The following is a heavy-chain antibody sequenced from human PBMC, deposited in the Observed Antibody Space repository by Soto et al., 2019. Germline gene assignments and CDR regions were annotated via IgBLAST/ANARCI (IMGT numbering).Heavy chain of an antibody. CDR3: ARDERLEKVYYGMDV. Sequence: SVKVSCKASGGTFSSYAISWVRQAPGQGLEWMGGIIPIFGTANYAQKFQGRVTITADKSTSTAYMELSSLRSEDTAVYYCARDERLEKVYYGMDVWGKGTTVTVSS. V-gene: IGHV1-69*06. CDR1: GGTFSSYA. J-gene: IGHJ6*04. CDR2: IIPIFGTA. D-gene: IGHD1-1*01.